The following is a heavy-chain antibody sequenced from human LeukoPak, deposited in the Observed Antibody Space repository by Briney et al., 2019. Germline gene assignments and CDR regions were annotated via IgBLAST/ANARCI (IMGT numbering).Heavy chain of an antibody. CDR2: SRRDGTYV. V-gene: IGHV3-30*02. J-gene: IGHJ4*02. CDR1: GFALSSYG. Sequence: GGSLRLSCAAPGFALSSYGMYWVRQTPHKGLEWVAYSRRDGTYVNYADSVKGRFIISRDNSKNTLGLQMNSLRVEDTALYYCASGGPTRGTLASWGQGTLVPVSS. D-gene: IGHD1-26*01. CDR3: ASGGPTRGTLAS.